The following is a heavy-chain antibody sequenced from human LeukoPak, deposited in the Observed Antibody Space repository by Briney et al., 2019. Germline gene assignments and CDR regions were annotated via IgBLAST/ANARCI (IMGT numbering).Heavy chain of an antibody. CDR2: IIPIFGTA. D-gene: IGHD6-25*01. CDR1: GGTFSSYA. Sequence: SVEVSCTASGGTFSSYAISWVRQAPGQGLEWMGGIIPIFGTANYAQKFQGRVTITADESTSTAYMELSSLRSEDTAVYYCARGGRIYSSAHFDYWGQGTLVTVSS. CDR3: ARGGRIYSSAHFDY. J-gene: IGHJ4*02. V-gene: IGHV1-69*13.